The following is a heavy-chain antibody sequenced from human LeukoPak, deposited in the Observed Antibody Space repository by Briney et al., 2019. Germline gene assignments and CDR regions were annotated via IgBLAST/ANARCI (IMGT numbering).Heavy chain of an antibody. V-gene: IGHV3-48*01. Sequence: PGGSLRLSCAASGFTFIRYSMNWVRQAPGKGLEWVAYVNSGSSTISYADSVRGRFTISRDNAKDSLYLQMNSLRAEDTAVYYCARDYGLSGYYFDHWGQGTPVTVSS. CDR3: ARDYGLSGYYFDH. CDR1: GFTFIRYS. CDR2: VNSGSSTI. J-gene: IGHJ4*02. D-gene: IGHD3-22*01.